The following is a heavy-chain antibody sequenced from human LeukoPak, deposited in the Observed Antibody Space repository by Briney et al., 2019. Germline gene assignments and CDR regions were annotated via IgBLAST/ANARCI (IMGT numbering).Heavy chain of an antibody. CDR1: GYTFTGYY. V-gene: IGHV1-2*02. CDR2: INPNSGGT. D-gene: IGHD3-10*01. Sequence: GASVKVSCKASGYTFTGYYMHWVRQAPGQGLEWMGWINPNSGGTNYAQKFQGRVTMTRDTSISTAYMELSRLRSDDTAVYYCARERLYGSGSYYNVLGDYWGQGTLVTVSS. CDR3: ARERLYGSGSYYNVLGDY. J-gene: IGHJ4*02.